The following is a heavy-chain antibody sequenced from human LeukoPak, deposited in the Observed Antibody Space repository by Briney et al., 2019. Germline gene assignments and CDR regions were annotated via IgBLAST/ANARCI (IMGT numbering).Heavy chain of an antibody. Sequence: GGSLRLSCAASGFTVSSNYMSWVRQAPGKGLEWVSVIYSGGSTYYADSVKGRFTIPRDNSKNTLYLQMNSLRAEDTAVYYCARMSIAGEFDYWGQGTLVTVSS. D-gene: IGHD1-14*01. CDR1: GFTVSSNY. CDR2: IYSGGST. V-gene: IGHV3-53*01. CDR3: ARMSIAGEFDY. J-gene: IGHJ4*02.